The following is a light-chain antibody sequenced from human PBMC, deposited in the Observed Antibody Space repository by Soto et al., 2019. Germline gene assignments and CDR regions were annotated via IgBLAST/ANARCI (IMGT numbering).Light chain of an antibody. CDR2: DDN. J-gene: IGLJ1*01. CDR3: GSWDSSLSAYV. Sequence: QSAMTQPPSVSAAPGQKVTISCSGSSSNIGGNSVSWYQQLPGTAPKLLIYDDNKRPSGIPDRFSGSKYGTSATLGITGLQTGDEADYYCGSWDSSLSAYVFGTGTKLTVL. V-gene: IGLV1-51*01. CDR1: SSNIGGNS.